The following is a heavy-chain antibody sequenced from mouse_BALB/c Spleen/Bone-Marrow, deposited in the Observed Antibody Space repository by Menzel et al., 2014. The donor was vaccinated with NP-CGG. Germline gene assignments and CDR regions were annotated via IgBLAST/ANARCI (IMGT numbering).Heavy chain of an antibody. J-gene: IGHJ4*01. V-gene: IGHV1S81*02. D-gene: IGHD1-1*01. CDR1: GYTFTSYY. CDR3: ARLVYGSSYIVDF. CDR2: INPSNGRT. Sequence: VQLQQSGAELVKPGASVKLSCKASGYTFTSYYMYWVKQRPGQGLEWFGEINPSNGRTNYNEKFKSMATLTVDKSSSTAYMQLSSLTSEDSAVFYCARLVYGSSYIVDFWGQGTSVTVSS.